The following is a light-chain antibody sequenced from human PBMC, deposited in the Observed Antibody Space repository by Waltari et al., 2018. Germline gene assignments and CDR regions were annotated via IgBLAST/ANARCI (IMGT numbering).Light chain of an antibody. CDR3: ALYMGSGIWV. Sequence: TLTCALSSGSLSTTSYATWYQQTPGQAPRTLVYKANARSSGVPDRFSGSILGNTAALTITRAQADDESDYYCALYMGSGIWVFGGGTRLTVL. V-gene: IGLV8-61*01. CDR1: SGSLSTTSY. CDR2: KAN. J-gene: IGLJ3*02.